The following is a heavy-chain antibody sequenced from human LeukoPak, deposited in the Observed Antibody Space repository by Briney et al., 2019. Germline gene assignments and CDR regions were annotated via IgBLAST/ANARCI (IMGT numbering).Heavy chain of an antibody. D-gene: IGHD3-10*01. CDR1: GFTVSSNY. J-gene: IGHJ4*02. CDR2: IYSGGST. V-gene: IGHV3-53*01. CDR3: ARGLLWFGELLGVDY. Sequence: PGGSLRLSCAASGFTVSSNYMSWVRQAPGKGLEWVSVIYSGGSTYYADSVKGRFTISRDNSKNTLYLQMNSLRAEDTAVYYCARGLLWFGELLGVDYWGQGTLVTVSS.